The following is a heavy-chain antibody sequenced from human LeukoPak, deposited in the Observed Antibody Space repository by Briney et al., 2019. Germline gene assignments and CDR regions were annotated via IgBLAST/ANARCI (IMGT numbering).Heavy chain of an antibody. V-gene: IGHV1-69*06. CDR2: IIPIFGTA. D-gene: IGHD1-26*01. J-gene: IGHJ5*02. Sequence: SVKVSCKASGGTFSSYAISWVRQAPGQGLEWMGGIIPIFGTANYAQKFQGRVTITADKSTSTAYMELSSLRSEDTAVYYCARDWSEYSAPSIVGAIGWFDPWGQGTLVTVSS. CDR1: GGTFSSYA. CDR3: ARDWSEYSAPSIVGAIGWFDP.